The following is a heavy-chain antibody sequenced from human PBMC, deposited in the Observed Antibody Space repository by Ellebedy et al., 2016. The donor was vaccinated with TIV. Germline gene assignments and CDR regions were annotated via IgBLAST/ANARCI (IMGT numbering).Heavy chain of an antibody. Sequence: GESLKISCAASGFNFRTTWMNWVRQAPGGGPGWVGRIKSKTDGGTSDNAAPVKGRFPISRDDSKDILYLQRNSMKTEDTGVYYCTTSGSPSGLYLRAFDVWGQGTMVTVSS. CDR3: TTSGSPSGLYLRAFDV. CDR1: GFNFRTTW. J-gene: IGHJ3*01. D-gene: IGHD6-19*01. CDR2: IKSKTDGGTS. V-gene: IGHV3-15*07.